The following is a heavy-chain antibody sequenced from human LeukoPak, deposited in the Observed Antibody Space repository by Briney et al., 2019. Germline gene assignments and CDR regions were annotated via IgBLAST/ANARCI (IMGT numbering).Heavy chain of an antibody. D-gene: IGHD6-19*01. CDR1: GFTFSSYA. V-gene: IGHV3-23*01. CDR2: ISGSGGST. Sequence: GGSLRLSCAASGFTFSSYAMSWVRQAPGKGLEWVSAISGSGGSTYYADSVKGRFTISRDNFKNTLYLQMNSLRAEDTAVYYCAKDRGPIAVAGPTAFDYWGQGTLVTVSS. J-gene: IGHJ4*02. CDR3: AKDRGPIAVAGPTAFDY.